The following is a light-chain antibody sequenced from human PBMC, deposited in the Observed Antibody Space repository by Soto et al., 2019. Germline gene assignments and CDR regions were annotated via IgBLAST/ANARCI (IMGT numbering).Light chain of an antibody. V-gene: IGLV4-60*02. J-gene: IGLJ2*01. CDR1: SGHSSYI. Sequence: QSVLTQSSSASASLGSSVKLTCTLSSGHSSYIIAWQPGKAPRYLMKLEGSGSYNKGSGVPDRFSGSSSGADRYLTISNLQFEDEADYYCETWDSNTVVFGGGTKLTVL. CDR2: LEGSGSY. CDR3: ETWDSNTVV.